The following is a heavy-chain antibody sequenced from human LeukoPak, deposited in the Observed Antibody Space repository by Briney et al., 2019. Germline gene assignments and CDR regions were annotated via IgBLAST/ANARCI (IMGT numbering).Heavy chain of an antibody. V-gene: IGHV3-23*01. CDR3: ARDARGIQLWSDY. CDR2: ITGGGGHT. D-gene: IGHD5-18*01. J-gene: IGHJ4*02. Sequence: GGSLRLSCAASGFTSNSHAMSWVRQAPGKGLEWVSAITGGGGHTYYADSVKGRFTISRDNSENTLSLQMNSLRAEDTAVYYCARDARGIQLWSDYWGQGTLVTVSS. CDR1: GFTSNSHA.